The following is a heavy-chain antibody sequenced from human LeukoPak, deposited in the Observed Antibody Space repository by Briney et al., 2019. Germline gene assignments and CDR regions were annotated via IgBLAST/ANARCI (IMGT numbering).Heavy chain of an antibody. Sequence: GGSLRLSCAASGFTFSSYWMSWVRQAPGKGLEWVANIKQDGSEKSYVDSVKGRFTFSRDNAKNSLDLQMNSLRAEDTAVYYCARATTIFGVVSAFDIWGQGTMVTVSS. D-gene: IGHD3-3*01. CDR1: GFTFSSYW. CDR2: IKQDGSEK. J-gene: IGHJ3*02. CDR3: ARATTIFGVVSAFDI. V-gene: IGHV3-7*01.